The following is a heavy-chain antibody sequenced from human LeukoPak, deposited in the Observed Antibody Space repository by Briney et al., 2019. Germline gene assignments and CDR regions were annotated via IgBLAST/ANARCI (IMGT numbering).Heavy chain of an antibody. CDR3: ATDVRGGLYGY. J-gene: IGHJ4*02. V-gene: IGHV1-8*01. Sequence: ASVKVSCKASGYTFKSYEINWVRQATGQRLEWMGWMNSNSGNTGYAQKFQGRVTMTRNTSISAAYLELSSLRSEDTAVYYCATDVRGGLYGYWGQGTLVTVSS. D-gene: IGHD3/OR15-3a*01. CDR1: GYTFKSYE. CDR2: MNSNSGNT.